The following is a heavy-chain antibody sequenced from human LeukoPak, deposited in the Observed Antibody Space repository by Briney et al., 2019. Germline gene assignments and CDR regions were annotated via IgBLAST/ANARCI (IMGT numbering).Heavy chain of an antibody. Sequence: SETLSLTCTVSGCSISSYYWSWIRQPAGKGLEWIGQIHTSGSTNYNPSLKSRVAMSVDTSKNQFSLELSSVTAADTAVYYCAGRAQTTGWSFDYWGQGALVAVSS. CDR3: AGRAQTTGWSFDY. J-gene: IGHJ4*02. V-gene: IGHV4-4*07. D-gene: IGHD6-19*01. CDR2: IHTSGST. CDR1: GCSISSYY.